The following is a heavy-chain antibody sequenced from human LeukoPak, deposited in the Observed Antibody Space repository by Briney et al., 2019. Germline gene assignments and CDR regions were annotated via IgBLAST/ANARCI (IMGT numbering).Heavy chain of an antibody. CDR2: IYYSGRT. J-gene: IGHJ4*02. CDR1: DGSISSYY. V-gene: IGHV4-59*01. CDR3: ARSATLTTIPTFDY. Sequence: SETLSLTCTVSDGSISSYYWSWIRQPPGKGLEWIGYIYYSGRTNYNPSLKSRVTISVDTSKNLFSLKLTSVTAADTAVYYCARSATLTTIPTFDYWGQGTLVTVSS. D-gene: IGHD4-17*01.